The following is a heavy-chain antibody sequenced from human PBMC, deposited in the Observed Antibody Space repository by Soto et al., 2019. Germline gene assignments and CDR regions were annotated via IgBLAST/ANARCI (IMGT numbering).Heavy chain of an antibody. CDR1: GFTFSSYE. Sequence: LRLSCVASGFTFSSYEMNWVRQAPGKGLEWVSYISRTGGTIYYADSVKGRFTISRDNAKKSLYLQMNSLRVKDTALYYCAGALFGATLGYWGQGTLVTVSS. D-gene: IGHD3-3*01. J-gene: IGHJ4*02. CDR3: AGALFGATLGY. V-gene: IGHV3-48*03. CDR2: ISRTGGTI.